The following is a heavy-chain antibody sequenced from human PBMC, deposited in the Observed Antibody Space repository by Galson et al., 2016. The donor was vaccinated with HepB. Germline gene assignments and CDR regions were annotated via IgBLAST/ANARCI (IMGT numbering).Heavy chain of an antibody. D-gene: IGHD6-13*01. V-gene: IGHV3-33*01. CDR2: VWYDGNKK. CDR3: VRDRGAAAPRGMDV. J-gene: IGHJ6*02. CDR1: GFAFSSYG. Sequence: SLRLSCAASGFAFSSYGMHWVRQAPGKGLEWVTVVWYDGNKKYYADPVKGRYTISRDNSKNTLYLQMTSLRAEDTTVYSCVRDRGAAAPRGMDVWGQGTTVIVS.